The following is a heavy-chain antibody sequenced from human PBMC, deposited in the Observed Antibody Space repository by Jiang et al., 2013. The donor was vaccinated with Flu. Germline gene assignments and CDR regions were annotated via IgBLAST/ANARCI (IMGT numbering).Heavy chain of an antibody. Sequence: GFTVSSNYMSWVRQAPGKGLEWVSVIYSGGSTYYADSVKGRFTISRDNSKNTLYLQMNSLRAEDTAVYYCARDLDGSYGFDYWGQGTLVTVSS. D-gene: IGHD1-26*01. CDR3: ARDLDGSYGFDY. J-gene: IGHJ4*02. CDR1: GFTVSSNY. CDR2: IYSGGST. V-gene: IGHV3-66*01.